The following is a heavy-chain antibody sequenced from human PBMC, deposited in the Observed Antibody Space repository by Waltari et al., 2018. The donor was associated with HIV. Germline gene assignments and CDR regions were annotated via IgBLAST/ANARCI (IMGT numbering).Heavy chain of an antibody. Sequence: EMQLLQSGGGLVQPGGSLRLSSVASGFTFRTYALTWVRQAPGRGLEWSSSLYRELEAYYADSVKGRFIISRDDSKNTLYLQLNNLTSDDTAIYYCAKELLLFPDCFDIWGQGALVTVSS. D-gene: IGHD2-15*01. CDR2: LYRELEA. V-gene: IGHV3-23*01. CDR1: GFTFRTYA. J-gene: IGHJ4*02. CDR3: AKELLLFPDCFDI.